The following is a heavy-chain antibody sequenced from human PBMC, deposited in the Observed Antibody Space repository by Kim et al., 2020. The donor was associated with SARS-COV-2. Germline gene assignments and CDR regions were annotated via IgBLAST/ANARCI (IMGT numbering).Heavy chain of an antibody. D-gene: IGHD3-10*02. Sequence: GESLKISCQGSGYIFTTYWISWVRQAPGKGLEWMGRIDPSDSYVNYYSSFQDHATFSVDRSISTAFLPWRSLKASDTAMYYCVRVDVFGELSAPDHWGQGTLVTVSS. J-gene: IGHJ4*02. V-gene: IGHV5-10-1*01. CDR3: VRVDVFGELSAPDH. CDR2: IDPSDSYV. CDR1: GYIFTTYW.